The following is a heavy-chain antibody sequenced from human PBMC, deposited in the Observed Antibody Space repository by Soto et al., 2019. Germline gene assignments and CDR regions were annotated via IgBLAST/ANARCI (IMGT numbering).Heavy chain of an antibody. J-gene: IGHJ6*03. CDR3: ARHNRPPIFGSDYMDV. V-gene: IGHV4-39*01. Sequence: QLQLQESGPGLVKPSETLSLTCTVSGGSISGSSYFWGWIRQPPGKGLVWIGNIYYSGSTSYNPSLTSRVTISVDKSKHQFSLKLSSVTAADTAVFYCARHNRPPIFGSDYMDVWGKGTTVTVSS. CDR1: GGSISGSSYF. D-gene: IGHD3-3*01. CDR2: IYYSGST.